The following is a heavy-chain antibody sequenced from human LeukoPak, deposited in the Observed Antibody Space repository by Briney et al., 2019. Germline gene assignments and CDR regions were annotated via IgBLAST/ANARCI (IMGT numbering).Heavy chain of an antibody. V-gene: IGHV1-8*03. D-gene: IGHD2-8*01. CDR3: ARGALTLLAQMVYAKDYFDY. Sequence: GASVKLSCKASGYTFTSYSIHWVRQAPGQGLEWMGGINPNRGNTGYAQKFQGRVTITRNTSISTAYMELSSLRSEDTAVYYCARGALTLLAQMVYAKDYFDYWGQGTLVTVSS. CDR1: GYTFTSYS. J-gene: IGHJ4*02. CDR2: INPNRGNT.